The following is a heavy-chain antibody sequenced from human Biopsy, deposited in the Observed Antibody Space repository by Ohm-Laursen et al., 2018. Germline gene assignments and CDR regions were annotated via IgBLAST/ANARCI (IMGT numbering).Heavy chain of an antibody. V-gene: IGHV4-59*11. Sequence: PSDTLSLPCTVSGGSFTGHYWSWIRQPPGKGLEWIGHISCTGYTSYNASLKSRVTISVDTSRNHFSLRLSSLTAADTAVYYCARGSNDSGGLYFPRWGQGTLLTVSS. J-gene: IGHJ4*02. CDR3: ARGSNDSGGLYFPR. D-gene: IGHD4-23*01. CDR2: ISCTGYT. CDR1: GGSFTGHY.